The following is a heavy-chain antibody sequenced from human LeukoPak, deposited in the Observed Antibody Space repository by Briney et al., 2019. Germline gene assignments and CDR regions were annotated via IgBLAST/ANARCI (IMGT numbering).Heavy chain of an antibody. CDR2: IYYSGST. Sequence: SETLSLTCTVSGGSISSSSYYWGWIRQPPGTGLEWLGSIYYSGSTYYNPSLKSRVTISVDTSKNQFSLKLSSVTAADTAVYYCARLVRYYDILTGYLPGGFDPWGQGTLVTVSS. J-gene: IGHJ5*02. CDR1: GGSISSSSYY. D-gene: IGHD3-9*01. V-gene: IGHV4-39*01. CDR3: ARLVRYYDILTGYLPGGFDP.